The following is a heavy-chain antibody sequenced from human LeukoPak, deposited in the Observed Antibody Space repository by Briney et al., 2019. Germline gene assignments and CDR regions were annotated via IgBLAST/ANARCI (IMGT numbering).Heavy chain of an antibody. J-gene: IGHJ4*02. Sequence: RSSETLSLTCAVYGGSFSGYYWSWIRQPPGKGLEWIGEINHSGSTNYSPSLKSRVTISVDTSKNQFSLKLSSVTAADTAVYYCARVSWSAWHYFDYWGQGTLVTVSS. V-gene: IGHV4-34*01. CDR2: INHSGST. D-gene: IGHD6-13*01. CDR3: ARVSWSAWHYFDY. CDR1: GGSFSGYY.